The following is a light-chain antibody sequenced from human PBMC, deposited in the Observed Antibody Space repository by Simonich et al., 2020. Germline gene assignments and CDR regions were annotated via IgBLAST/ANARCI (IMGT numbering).Light chain of an antibody. J-gene: IGLJ3*02. Sequence: QPVLTQPPSASASLGASVTLTCTLSSGYRNYKVDWYQQGPGKGPRFVMRGGTGGIVGTKGGGIPDRFSGLGSGLNRYLTIKNIQEEDESDYHCGADHGSGSNFVWVFGGGTKLTVL. CDR2: GGTGGIVG. V-gene: IGLV9-49*01. CDR1: SGYRNYK. CDR3: GADHGSGSNFVWV.